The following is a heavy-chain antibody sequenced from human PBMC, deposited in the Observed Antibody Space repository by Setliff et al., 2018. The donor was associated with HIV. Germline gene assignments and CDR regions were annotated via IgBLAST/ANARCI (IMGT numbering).Heavy chain of an antibody. D-gene: IGHD3-22*01. CDR3: ARAKDYSGTSGPFDY. J-gene: IGHJ4*02. CDR2: ITYSGSA. Sequence: SETLSLTCTVSGGSISSHYWSWIRQPPGKGLEWIGSITYSGSARYNPSLKSRVAISVDMSKNQFSLRVTSLTAADTAVYSCARAKDYSGTSGPFDYWGQGTLVTVSS. CDR1: GGSISSHY. V-gene: IGHV4-59*11.